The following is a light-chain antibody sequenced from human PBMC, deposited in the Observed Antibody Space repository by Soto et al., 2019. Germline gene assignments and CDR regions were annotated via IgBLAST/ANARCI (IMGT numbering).Light chain of an antibody. CDR2: HAS. J-gene: IGKJ1*01. V-gene: IGKV1-17*02. CDR3: QQGFSTPWT. Sequence: DIQMTQSPSSLSASVGDRVTITCRASQGIRNDLGWYQQKPGTAPKLLIYHASTLESGVPSRFSGSGSGTDFTLTITNLQPEDFATYFCQQGFSTPWTFGQGTKVDIK. CDR1: QGIRND.